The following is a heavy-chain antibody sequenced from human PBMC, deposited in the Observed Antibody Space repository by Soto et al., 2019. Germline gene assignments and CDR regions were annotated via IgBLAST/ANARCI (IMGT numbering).Heavy chain of an antibody. CDR1: GDSISTEGYY. CDR2: IYYSGLA. CDR3: ARSRSYYVEDFQK. V-gene: IGHV4-31*03. Sequence: SETLSLTCSVSGDSISTEGYYWSWIRQHPGKGLEWIGYIYYSGLASYNPSLKSRVTISRATSKNQFYLKLSSVTAADTAVYYCARSRSYYVEDFQKWGQGTLVTVSS. J-gene: IGHJ1*01. D-gene: IGHD1-26*01.